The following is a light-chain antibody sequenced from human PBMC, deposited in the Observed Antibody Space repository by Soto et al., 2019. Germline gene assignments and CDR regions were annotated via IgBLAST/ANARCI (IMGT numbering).Light chain of an antibody. V-gene: IGKV1-9*01. CDR2: AAS. CDR3: QQLNSYPPRLT. Sequence: DIQLTQSPSFLSASVGDRVTITCRASQGISSYLAWYQQKPGKAPKLLIYAASTLQSGVPSRFSGSGSGTEFTLTISSLQPEDFATYYCQQLNSYPPRLTFGGGIKVEIK. J-gene: IGKJ4*01. CDR1: QGISSY.